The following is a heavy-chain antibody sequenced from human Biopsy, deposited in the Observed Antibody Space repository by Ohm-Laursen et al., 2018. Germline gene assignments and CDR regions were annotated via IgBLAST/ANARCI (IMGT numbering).Heavy chain of an antibody. V-gene: IGHV4-59*02. D-gene: IGHD4-11*01. CDR1: GDSVTKYY. CDR3: ARDSGILNYGNFKYYHYYGMDV. CDR2: IYYSVMT. J-gene: IGHJ6*02. Sequence: GTLSLTCTVSGDSVTKYYWSWIRQPPGKGLVWIGHIYYSVMTNYNPSLQSRVSISVDTSRNQVSLTLSSVTAADTAVYYCARDSGILNYGNFKYYHYYGMDVWGQGTKVTVSS.